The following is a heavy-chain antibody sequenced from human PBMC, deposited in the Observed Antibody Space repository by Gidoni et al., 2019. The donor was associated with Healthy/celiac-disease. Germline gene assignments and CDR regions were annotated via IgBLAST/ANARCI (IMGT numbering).Heavy chain of an antibody. CDR3: ARAGGYCSGGSCPRYNWFDP. D-gene: IGHD2-15*01. J-gene: IGHJ5*02. V-gene: IGHV4-34*01. CDR1: GGSFSGYY. Sequence: QVQLQQWGAGLLKPSETLSLTCAVYGGSFSGYYWSWIRQPPGKGLEWIGEINHSGSTNYNPSLKSRVTISVDTSKDQFSLKLSSVTAADTAVYYCARAGGYCSGGSCPRYNWFDPWGQGTLVTVSS. CDR2: INHSGST.